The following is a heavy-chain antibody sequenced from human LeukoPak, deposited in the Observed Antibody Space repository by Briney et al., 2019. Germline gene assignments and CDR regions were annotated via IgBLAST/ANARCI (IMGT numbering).Heavy chain of an antibody. CDR2: ITSSGDGT. CDR3: ATTVFTTTWYFDY. D-gene: IGHD3-9*01. CDR1: GFTFTSYA. J-gene: IGHJ4*02. Sequence: GGSLRLSCEASGFTFTSYAMHWVRQAPGKGLEWVSSITSSGDGTFYTDSLSGRFTISRDNPKNTLYLQLNSPRGEDTAVYYCATTVFTTTWYFDYWGQGNLVTVSS. V-gene: IGHV3-23*01.